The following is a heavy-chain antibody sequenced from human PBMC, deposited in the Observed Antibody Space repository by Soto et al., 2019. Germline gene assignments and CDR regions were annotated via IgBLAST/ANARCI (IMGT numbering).Heavy chain of an antibody. CDR1: GGSISSGGYY. CDR2: IYYSGST. J-gene: IGHJ4*02. CDR3: ARGSVVAATLFDY. D-gene: IGHD2-15*01. Sequence: QVQLQESGPGLVKPSQTLSLTCTVSGGSISSGGYYWSWIRQHPGKGLEWIGYIYYSGSTYYNPSPKSRVTISVHKSKNPFSLTPSSVTAADTAAYYCARGSVVAATLFDYWGQGTLVTVSS. V-gene: IGHV4-31*03.